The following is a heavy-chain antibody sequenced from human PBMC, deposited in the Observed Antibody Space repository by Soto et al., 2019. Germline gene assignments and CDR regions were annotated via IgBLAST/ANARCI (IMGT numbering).Heavy chain of an antibody. CDR3: ARLRIATNNYKWFDP. J-gene: IGHJ5*02. CDR1: GAALNSGNYY. CDR2: IYVTGAV. V-gene: IGHV4-31*03. D-gene: IGHD2-21*01. Sequence: SETLSLTCSVSGAALNSGNYYWSWIRRVPGKGLEWIGHIYVTGAVDYNPSLRDRITISQDTSERQFSLNLRLVTAADTAAYYCARLRIATNNYKWFDPWGQGTLVTVSS.